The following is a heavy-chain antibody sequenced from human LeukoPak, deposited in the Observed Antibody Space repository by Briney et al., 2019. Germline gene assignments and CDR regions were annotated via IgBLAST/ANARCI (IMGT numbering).Heavy chain of an antibody. CDR2: ISGSGGST. Sequence: GGSLRLSCAASGFTFSSYAMSWVRQAPGKGLEWVSAISGSGGSTYYADSVKGRFTISRDNSKSTLYLQMNSLRAEDTAVYYCASHIVVVPAAIDYWGQGTLVTVSS. CDR1: GFTFSSYA. V-gene: IGHV3-23*01. CDR3: ASHIVVVPAAIDY. D-gene: IGHD2-2*01. J-gene: IGHJ4*02.